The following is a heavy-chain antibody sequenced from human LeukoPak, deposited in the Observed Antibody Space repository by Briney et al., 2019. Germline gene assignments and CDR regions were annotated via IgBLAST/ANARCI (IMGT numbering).Heavy chain of an antibody. J-gene: IGHJ3*02. D-gene: IGHD1-26*01. CDR3: ARDRGSGSSPYDAFDI. Sequence: GGSLRLSCAASGFTVSTNYMTWVRQAPGKGLEWVSVFYTDGRTYYADSVKGRFIISRDNSKKTLFLQMNSLRVEDTAVYYCARDRGSGSSPYDAFDIWGQGTMVTVSS. CDR1: GFTVSTNY. V-gene: IGHV3-53*01. CDR2: FYTDGRT.